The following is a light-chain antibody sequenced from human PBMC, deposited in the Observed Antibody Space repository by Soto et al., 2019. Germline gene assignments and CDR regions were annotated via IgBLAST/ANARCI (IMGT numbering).Light chain of an antibody. Sequence: QSALTQPPSASGSPEQSVAISCTGTSSDVGGYNYVSWYQQHPGKAPKLMIYEVNKRPSGVPDRFSGSKSGNTASLTVSGLQDEDEADYYCSSCAGSSNVFGTGTKVTVL. J-gene: IGLJ1*01. V-gene: IGLV2-8*01. CDR1: SSDVGGYNY. CDR2: EVN. CDR3: SSCAGSSNV.